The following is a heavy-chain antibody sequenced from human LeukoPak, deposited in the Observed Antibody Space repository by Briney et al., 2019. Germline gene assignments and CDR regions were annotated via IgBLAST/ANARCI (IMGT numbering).Heavy chain of an antibody. Sequence: GGSLRLSCAASGFTVTNNYISWVRQAPGKGLEWVSVMYTGGSTYYADSVKGRFTISGDISKNTLYLQMNSLRAEDTAVYYCARGAATGPTLGLDCWGQGTLVTVSS. CDR2: MYTGGST. J-gene: IGHJ4*02. CDR3: ARGAATGPTLGLDC. CDR1: GFTVTNNY. D-gene: IGHD6-13*01. V-gene: IGHV3-53*01.